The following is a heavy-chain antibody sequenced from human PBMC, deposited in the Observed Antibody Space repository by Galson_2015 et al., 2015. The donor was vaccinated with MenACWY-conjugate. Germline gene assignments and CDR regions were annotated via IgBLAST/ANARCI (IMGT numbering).Heavy chain of an antibody. CDR2: ISSSRSTI. J-gene: IGHJ6*02. CDR3: ARDSTGNWNDFVYSYYGMDV. D-gene: IGHD1-1*01. Sequence: SLRLSCAASGFTFSSYSMNWVRQAPGKGLEWVSYISSSRSTIYYADSVKGRFTISRYNAKNSLYLQMNSLRAEDTAMYYCARDSTGNWNDFVYSYYGMDVWGQGTTVTVSS. CDR1: GFTFSSYS. V-gene: IGHV3-48*04.